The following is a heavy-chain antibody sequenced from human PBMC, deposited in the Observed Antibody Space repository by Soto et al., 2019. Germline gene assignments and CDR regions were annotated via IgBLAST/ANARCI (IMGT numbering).Heavy chain of an antibody. J-gene: IGHJ4*02. CDR3: AGTGIASAGWRICDY. D-gene: IGHD6-13*01. V-gene: IGHV4-34*01. CDR1: GGSFSGYY. Sequence: QVQLQQWGAGLLKPSETLSLTCAVYGGSFSGYYWSWIRQPPGKGLEWIGEINHRGSTKYNPSLKRRVTRTVDTATNQFSLKLNSVTAADTPVDNSAGTGIASAGWRICDYVGQGTLVTLS. CDR2: INHRGST.